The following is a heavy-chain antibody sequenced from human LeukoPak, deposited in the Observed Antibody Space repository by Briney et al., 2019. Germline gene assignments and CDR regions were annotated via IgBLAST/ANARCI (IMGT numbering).Heavy chain of an antibody. Sequence: GGSLRLSCAASGFTFRGHWMSWVRQAPGKGLEWVANIKEDGSEKYYVDSVKGRFTISRDNAKNSLNLQMDSLRVEDTAVYYCTRGDSSSKIDYWGQGTLVTVSS. V-gene: IGHV3-7*01. CDR1: GFTFRGHW. J-gene: IGHJ4*02. CDR3: TRGDSSSKIDY. CDR2: IKEDGSEK. D-gene: IGHD6-6*01.